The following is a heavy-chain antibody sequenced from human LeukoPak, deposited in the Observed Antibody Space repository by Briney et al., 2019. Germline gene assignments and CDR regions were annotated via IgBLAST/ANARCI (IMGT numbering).Heavy chain of an antibody. CDR1: GGSISSYY. Sequence: MPSETLSLTCTVAGGSISSYYWSWVRQPPGKGLEWIGYIYYSESTNYNPSLKSRVTISVDTSKNQFSLKLSSVTAADTAVYYCARAPLEDYMDVWGKGTTVTISS. V-gene: IGHV4-59*01. CDR2: IYYSEST. CDR3: ARAPLEDYMDV. J-gene: IGHJ6*03.